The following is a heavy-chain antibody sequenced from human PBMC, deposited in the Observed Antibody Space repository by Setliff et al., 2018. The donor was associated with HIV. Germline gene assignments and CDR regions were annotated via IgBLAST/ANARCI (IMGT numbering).Heavy chain of an antibody. V-gene: IGHV4-39*01. CDR1: GGSFTSRSYY. CDR3: ARSKTFYDFWGGYYTHGAFKI. J-gene: IGHJ3*02. D-gene: IGHD3-3*01. CDR2: IFYSGST. Sequence: SETLSLTCTVSGGSFTSRSYYWGWIRQPPGKGLEWIGSIFYSGSTYYNPSLKSRVTISVDTSKNQFSLKLTSVTAADPAVYYCARSKTFYDFWGGYYTHGAFKIWGLGTMVTVSS.